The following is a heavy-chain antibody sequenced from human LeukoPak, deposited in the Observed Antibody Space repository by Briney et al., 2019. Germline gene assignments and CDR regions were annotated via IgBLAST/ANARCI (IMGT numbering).Heavy chain of an antibody. CDR2: ISWNSGSI. D-gene: IGHD2-15*01. CDR1: GFTFDDYA. Sequence: GGSLRLSCAASGFTFDDYAMHWVRQAPGKGLEWVSGISWNSGSIGYADSVKGRFTISRDNAKNSLYLQMNSLRAEDTALYYCAKSVVVAATLGYLDYWGQGTLVTVS. V-gene: IGHV3-9*01. J-gene: IGHJ4*02. CDR3: AKSVVVAATLGYLDY.